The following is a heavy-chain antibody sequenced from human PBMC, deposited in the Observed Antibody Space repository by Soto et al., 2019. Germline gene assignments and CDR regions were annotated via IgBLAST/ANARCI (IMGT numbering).Heavy chain of an antibody. D-gene: IGHD3-22*01. CDR3: ATGPYDSSGYYYRPFDI. CDR2: ISSSSSYI. CDR1: GFTFSSYS. Sequence: GGSLRLSCAASGFTFSSYSMNWVRQAPGKGLEWVSSISSSSSYIYYADSVKGRFTISRDNAKNSLYLQMNSLRAEDTVVFYCATGPYDSSGYYYRPFDIWGQGTMVTVSS. V-gene: IGHV3-21*01. J-gene: IGHJ3*02.